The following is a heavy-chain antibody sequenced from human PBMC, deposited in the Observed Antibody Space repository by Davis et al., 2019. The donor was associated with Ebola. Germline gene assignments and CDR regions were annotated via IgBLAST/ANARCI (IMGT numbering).Heavy chain of an antibody. CDR2: IYYSGST. D-gene: IGHD1-26*01. CDR1: GGSISSYY. CDR3: ARRGSGGRSMDV. Sequence: MPSETLSLTCTVSGGSISSYYWSWIRQPPGKGLEWIGYIYYSGSTNYNPSLKSRVTISVDTSKNQFSLKLSSVTAADTAVYFCARRGSGGRSMDVWGQGTTVTVSS. V-gene: IGHV4-59*08. J-gene: IGHJ6*02.